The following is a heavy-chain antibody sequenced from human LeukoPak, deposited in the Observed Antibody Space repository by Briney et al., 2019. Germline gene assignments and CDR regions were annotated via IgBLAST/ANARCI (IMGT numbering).Heavy chain of an antibody. CDR2: INPNSGGT. Sequence: ASVKVSCKASGYTFTGYYMHWVRQAPGQGLEWMGWINPNSGGTNYAQKFQGRVTMTEDTSTDTAYMELSSLRSEDTAVYYCATRSMLDFDYWGQGTLVTVSS. J-gene: IGHJ4*02. CDR3: ATRSMLDFDY. D-gene: IGHD2-8*01. V-gene: IGHV1-2*02. CDR1: GYTFTGYY.